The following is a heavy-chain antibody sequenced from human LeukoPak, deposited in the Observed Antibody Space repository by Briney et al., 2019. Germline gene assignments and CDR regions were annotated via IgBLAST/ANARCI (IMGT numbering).Heavy chain of an antibody. CDR1: GFTFDDYA. CDR3: AKDWVASAGAGGHYFDY. CDR2: ISWNSGSI. J-gene: IGHJ4*02. D-gene: IGHD6-13*01. V-gene: IGHV3-9*01. Sequence: GGSLRLSCAASGFTFDDYAMHWVRQAPGKGLEWVSGISWNSGSIGYADSVKGRFTISRDNAKNSLYLQMNSLRAEDTAIYFCAKDWVASAGAGGHYFDYWGQGTLVTVSS.